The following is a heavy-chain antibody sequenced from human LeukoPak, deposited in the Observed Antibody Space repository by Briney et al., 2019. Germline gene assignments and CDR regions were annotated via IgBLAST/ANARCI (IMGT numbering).Heavy chain of an antibody. D-gene: IGHD2-15*01. CDR2: INHSGST. V-gene: IGHV4-34*01. J-gene: IGHJ4*02. CDR3: ARVDTTPDILCSGGSCYTFFDY. Sequence: SETLSLTCAVYGGSFNNYYWSWIRQPPGKGLEWIGEINHSGSTNYNPSLKRRVTISVDTSKGQFSLKLSSVTAADTAVYYCARVDTTPDILCSGGSCYTFFDYWGQGTLVTVSS. CDR1: GGSFNNYY.